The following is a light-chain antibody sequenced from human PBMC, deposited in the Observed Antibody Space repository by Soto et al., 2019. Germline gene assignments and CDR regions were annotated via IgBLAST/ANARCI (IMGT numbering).Light chain of an antibody. Sequence: AIQMTQSPSSLSASVGDRVTITCRASQGIGNDLGWYQHKPGKAPRLLIYAASNLQSGVPSRFSGSGSGTDFTHPTRGLGPEDIETYNCVQNTTYHGTSGHGTKLE. J-gene: IGKJ1*01. CDR2: AAS. CDR1: QGIGND. V-gene: IGKV1-6*01. CDR3: VQNTTYHGT.